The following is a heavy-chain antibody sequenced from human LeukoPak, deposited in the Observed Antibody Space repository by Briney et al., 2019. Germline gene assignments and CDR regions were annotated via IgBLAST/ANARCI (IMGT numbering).Heavy chain of an antibody. CDR1: GYTFTGYY. CDR3: ARVPRYSSGWYSSPLDY. Sequence: GASVKVSCKASGYTFTGYYMHWVRQAPGQGLEWMGWINPNSGGTNYAQKFQGRVTITRNTSISTAYMELSSLRSEDTAVYYCARVPRYSSGWYSSPLDYWGQGTLVTVSS. J-gene: IGHJ4*02. CDR2: INPNSGGT. V-gene: IGHV1-2*02. D-gene: IGHD6-19*01.